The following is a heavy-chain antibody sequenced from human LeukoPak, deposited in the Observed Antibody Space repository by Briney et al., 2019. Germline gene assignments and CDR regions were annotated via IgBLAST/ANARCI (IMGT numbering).Heavy chain of an antibody. V-gene: IGHV4-59*08. J-gene: IGHJ4*02. CDR2: IYYSGST. CDR3: ARWTNVYGDYVDY. CDR1: GGSISRYY. D-gene: IGHD4-17*01. Sequence: SETLSLTCTVSGGSISRYYWSWIRQPPGKGLEWIGYIYYSGSTNYNPSLKSRVTISVDTSKNQFSLKLSSVTAADTAVYYCARWTNVYGDYVDYWGQGTLVTVSS.